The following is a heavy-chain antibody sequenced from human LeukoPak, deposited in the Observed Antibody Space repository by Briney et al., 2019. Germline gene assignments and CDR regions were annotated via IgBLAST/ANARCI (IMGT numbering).Heavy chain of an antibody. CDR2: INPSSGAT. D-gene: IGHD1/OR15-1a*01. CDR1: GYTLTSYY. CDR3: ARGPPVREQQLDY. V-gene: IGHV1-46*01. J-gene: IGHJ4*02. Sequence: GASVKVSCKASGYTLTSYYMHWVRQAPGQGLEWMGKINPSSGATSNAQKFQGRVTMTRDTSTSTVYMELSSLRSEDTAVYYCARGPPVREQQLDYWGQGTLVTVSS.